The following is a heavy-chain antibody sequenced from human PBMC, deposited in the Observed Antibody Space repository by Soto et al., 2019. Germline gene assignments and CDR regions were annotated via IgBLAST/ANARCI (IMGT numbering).Heavy chain of an antibody. D-gene: IGHD2-2*02. Sequence: ESGGGVVQPGRSLRLSCAASGFTFSSYAMHWVRQAPGKGLEWVAVISYDGSNKCYADSVKGRFTISRDNSKNTLYLQMNSLRAEDTAVYYCARELPYCSSTSCYTGHYYYGMDVWGQGTTVTVSS. J-gene: IGHJ6*02. CDR3: ARELPYCSSTSCYTGHYYYGMDV. CDR1: GFTFSSYA. V-gene: IGHV3-30-3*01. CDR2: ISYDGSNK.